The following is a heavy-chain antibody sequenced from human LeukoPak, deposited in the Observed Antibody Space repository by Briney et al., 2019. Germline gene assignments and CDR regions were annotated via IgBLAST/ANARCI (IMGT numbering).Heavy chain of an antibody. CDR2: ISYDGSNK. CDR1: GFTFSSYA. D-gene: IGHD2-21*02. CDR3: ARFQEALLCGGDCDIRFDY. J-gene: IGHJ4*02. V-gene: IGHV3-30-3*01. Sequence: PGGSLRLSRAASGFTFSSYAMHWVRQAPGKGLEWVAVISYDGSNKYYADSVKGRFTISRDNSKNTLYLQMNSLRAEDTAVYYCARFQEALLCGGDCDIRFDYWGQGTLVTVSS.